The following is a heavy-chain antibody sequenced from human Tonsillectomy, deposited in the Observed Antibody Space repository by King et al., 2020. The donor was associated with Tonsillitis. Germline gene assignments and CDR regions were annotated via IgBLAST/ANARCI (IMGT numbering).Heavy chain of an antibody. V-gene: IGHV1-46*03. CDR3: ATSIRNASQR. CDR1: EYTFSSY. CDR2: INPRDGST. D-gene: IGHD3-3*02. J-gene: IGHJ1*01. Sequence: QLVQSGAEVKKPGASVKVSCKDSEYTFSSYVHWVRQAPGQGLEWMGLINPRDGSTSYAQTFQGRLTMTRDTSTGTVYMALSSLRSEDSAVYYCATSIRNASQRWGQGTLISVSS.